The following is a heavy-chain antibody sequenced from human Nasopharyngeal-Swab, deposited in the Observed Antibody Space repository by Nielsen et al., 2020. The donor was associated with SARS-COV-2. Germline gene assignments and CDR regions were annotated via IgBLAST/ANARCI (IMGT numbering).Heavy chain of an antibody. CDR2: IYWDDDK. Sequence: SGPTLVKPTQTLTLTCSFSGFSLSTTGVGVAWIRQPPGKALEWLALIYWDDDKRYSPSLNSRLTITKDSSKNQVVLTMTNMDPLDTDTYFCARRVTDIRFFDYWGQGTLVTVSS. J-gene: IGHJ4*02. V-gene: IGHV2-5*02. CDR1: GFSLSTTGVG. CDR3: ARRVTDIRFFDY. D-gene: IGHD2-21*02.